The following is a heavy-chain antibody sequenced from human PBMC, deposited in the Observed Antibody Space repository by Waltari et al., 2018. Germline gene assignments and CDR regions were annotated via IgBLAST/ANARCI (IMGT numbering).Heavy chain of an antibody. CDR3: ARDASPCRSYYFDY. CDR2: IIPIFGTA. D-gene: IGHD3-16*02. V-gene: IGHV1-69*01. J-gene: IGHJ4*02. Sequence: QVQLVQSGAEVKKPGSSVKVSCKASGGTFSSYALSWVRQAPGQGLEWMGGIIPIFGTANYAQKCQGRVTITADESTSTAYMELSSLRSEDTAVYYCARDASPCRSYYFDYWGQGTLVTVSS. CDR1: GGTFSSYA.